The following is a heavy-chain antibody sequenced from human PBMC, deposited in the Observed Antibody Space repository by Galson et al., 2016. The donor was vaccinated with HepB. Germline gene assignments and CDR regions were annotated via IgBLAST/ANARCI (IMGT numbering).Heavy chain of an antibody. D-gene: IGHD4-17*01. CDR3: ARLRTVTQYYYYYDMDV. CDR2: ISYDGSNN. Sequence: SLRLSCAASGFAFSSFGMHWVRHIPGKGLDWVAFISYDGSNNYFADSVKGRFTISRDNSKNTLYLQMNHLRLEDTAVYYCARLRTVTQYYYYYDMDVWGQGTTVTVSS. J-gene: IGHJ6*02. V-gene: IGHV3-30*03. CDR1: GFAFSSFG.